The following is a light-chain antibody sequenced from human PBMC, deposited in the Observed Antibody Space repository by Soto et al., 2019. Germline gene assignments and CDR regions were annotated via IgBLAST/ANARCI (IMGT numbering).Light chain of an antibody. V-gene: IGKV1-17*01. J-gene: IGKJ4*01. CDR2: AAS. Sequence: DIQMTQSPSSLSASVGDRVTITCRASQGIRNDLSWYQQKPGKAPKRLIYAASSLHSGVPSRFSGSGSGTDFTLTISCLQSEDFATYYCQQYYSYPLTFGGGTKVDI. CDR3: QQYYSYPLT. CDR1: QGIRND.